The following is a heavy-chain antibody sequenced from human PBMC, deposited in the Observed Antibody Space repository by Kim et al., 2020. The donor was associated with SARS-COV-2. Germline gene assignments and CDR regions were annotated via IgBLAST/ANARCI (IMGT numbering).Heavy chain of an antibody. Sequence: ANYAQKFQGRVTITADESTSTAYMELSSLRSEDTAVYYCARENWGATGAYWGQGTLVTVSS. D-gene: IGHD1-26*01. J-gene: IGHJ4*02. CDR2: A. V-gene: IGHV1-69*01. CDR3: ARENWGATGAY.